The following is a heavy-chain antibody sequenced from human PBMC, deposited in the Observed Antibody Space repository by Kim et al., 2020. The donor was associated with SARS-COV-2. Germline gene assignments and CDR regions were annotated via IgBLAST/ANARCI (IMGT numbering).Heavy chain of an antibody. Sequence: SVKVSCKASGFTFTSSAVQWVRQARGQRLEWIGWIVVGSGNTNYAQKFQERVTITRDMSTSTAYMELSSLRSEDTAVYYCAADPPRHTAMGLLGYWGQGTLVTVSS. V-gene: IGHV1-58*01. CDR1: GFTFTSSA. J-gene: IGHJ4*02. CDR2: IVVGSGNT. D-gene: IGHD5-18*01. CDR3: AADPPRHTAMGLLGY.